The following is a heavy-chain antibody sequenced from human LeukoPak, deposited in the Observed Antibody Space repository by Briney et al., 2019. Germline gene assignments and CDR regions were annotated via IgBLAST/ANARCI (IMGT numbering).Heavy chain of an antibody. CDR1: GFSFSNAW. CDR3: TTDPYSVLRFLEWLFEPRGSEFDP. J-gene: IGHJ5*02. D-gene: IGHD3-3*01. V-gene: IGHV3-15*01. CDR2: IKSKTDGGTT. Sequence: GGSLRLSCAASGFSFSNAWMSWVRQAPGKGLEWVGRIKSKTDGGTTDYAAPVKGRCTISRDDSKNTLYLQMNSLKTEDTAVYYCTTDPYSVLRFLEWLFEPRGSEFDPWGQGTLVTVSS.